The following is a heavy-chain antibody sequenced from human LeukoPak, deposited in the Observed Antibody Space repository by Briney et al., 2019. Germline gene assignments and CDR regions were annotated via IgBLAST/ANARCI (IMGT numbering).Heavy chain of an antibody. D-gene: IGHD3-22*01. CDR2: IYHSGST. Sequence: SETLSLTCTVSGGSISSGGYYWSWIRQPPGKGLEWIGYIYHSGSTYYNPSLKSRVTISVDRSKNQFSLKLSSVTAADTAVYYCARERGPSGDSSGYYIPFGYWGQGTLVTVSS. CDR1: GGSISSGGYY. V-gene: IGHV4-30-2*01. J-gene: IGHJ4*02. CDR3: ARERGPSGDSSGYYIPFGY.